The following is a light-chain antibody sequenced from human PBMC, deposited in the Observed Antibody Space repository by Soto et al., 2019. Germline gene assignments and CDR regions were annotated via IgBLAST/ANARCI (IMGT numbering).Light chain of an antibody. J-gene: IGLJ2*01. V-gene: IGLV1-44*01. CDR2: SNN. CDR3: AAWDESPNVPV. CDR1: NSNIGRNT. Sequence: VLTQPPSASGTPGQRVTISCSGSNSNIGRNTVNWYQQLPGAAPNLLIYSNNERPSGVPDRFSGSKSGTSASLAISGLQSEDEADYYCAAWDESPNVPVFGGGTKLTVL.